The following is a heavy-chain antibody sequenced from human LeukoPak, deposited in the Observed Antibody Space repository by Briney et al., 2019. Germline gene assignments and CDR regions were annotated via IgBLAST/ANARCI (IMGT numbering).Heavy chain of an antibody. D-gene: IGHD3-22*01. Sequence: ASVKVSCKASGYTFTGYYMHWVRQAPGQGLEWMGRINPNSGGTNYAQKFQGRVTMTSDTSISTAYMELSRLRSDDTAVYYRAREIVVAPLVWFDPWGQSTLVTVSS. CDR2: INPNSGGT. CDR3: AREIVVAPLVWFDP. J-gene: IGHJ5*02. CDR1: GYTFTGYY. V-gene: IGHV1-2*06.